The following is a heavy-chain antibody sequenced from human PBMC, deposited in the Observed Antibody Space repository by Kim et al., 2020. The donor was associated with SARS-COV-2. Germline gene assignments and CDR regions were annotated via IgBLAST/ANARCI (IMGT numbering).Heavy chain of an antibody. V-gene: IGHV4-4*02. CDR2: IFHRGST. D-gene: IGHD6-19*01. Sequence: SETLSLTCTVSDGSITANNWWSWVRQSPEKGLEWIGEIFHRGSTNYNPSLGGRATISVDKSKNQFSLKLTSVTAADTAVYYCARDNPPYSNGWYGNWYFDLWGRGTLITVSS. CDR3: ARDNPPYSNGWYGNWYFDL. J-gene: IGHJ2*01. CDR1: DGSITANNW.